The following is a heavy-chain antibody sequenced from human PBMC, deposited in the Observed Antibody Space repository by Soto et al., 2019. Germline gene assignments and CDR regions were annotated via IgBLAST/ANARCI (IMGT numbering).Heavy chain of an antibody. Sequence: PGGSLRLSCTASGFGFGDYAMSWFRQAPGKGLEWVGFIRSEAYSGTTEYAASVKGRFTISRDDSKSIAYLQMNSLKTEDTAVYYCTRQRDCTSTSCLSYYYYGMDVWGQGTTVTVSS. CDR3: TRQRDCTSTSCLSYYYYGMDV. CDR2: IRSEAYSGTT. J-gene: IGHJ6*02. V-gene: IGHV3-49*03. D-gene: IGHD2-2*01. CDR1: GFGFGDYA.